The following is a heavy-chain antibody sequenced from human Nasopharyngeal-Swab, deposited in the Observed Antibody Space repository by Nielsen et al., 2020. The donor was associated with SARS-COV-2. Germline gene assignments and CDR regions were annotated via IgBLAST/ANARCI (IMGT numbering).Heavy chain of an antibody. CDR1: GYTFTGYD. V-gene: IGHV1-2*04. J-gene: IGHJ3*02. Sequence: ASVKVSCKASGYTFTGYDMHWVRQAPGQGLEWMGWINPNSGGTNYAQKFQGWVTMTRDTSISTAYMELSRLRSDDTAVYYCARDRGSGYGDAFDIWGQGTMVTVSS. CDR3: ARDRGSGYGDAFDI. CDR2: INPNSGGT. D-gene: IGHD5-12*01.